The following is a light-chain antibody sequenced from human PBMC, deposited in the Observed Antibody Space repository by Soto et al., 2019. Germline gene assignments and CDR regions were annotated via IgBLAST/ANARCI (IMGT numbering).Light chain of an antibody. CDR3: QHCSVYPLFT. CDR1: QSVSRY. Sequence: EIVMTQSPATLSVSPGETATLSCRASQSVSRYLAWYQHRPGQAPRLLIYDASTRATGIPARFSGSGSGTEFTLTISGLQSEDFAVYSCQHCSVYPLFTFGPLTLLEIK. CDR2: DAS. J-gene: IGKJ5*01. V-gene: IGKV3-15*01.